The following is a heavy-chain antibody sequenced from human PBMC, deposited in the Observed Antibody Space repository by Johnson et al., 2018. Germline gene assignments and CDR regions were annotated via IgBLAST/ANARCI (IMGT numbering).Heavy chain of an antibody. CDR3: ARVTTDFYDSSGYGFQH. CDR2: ISSSSRTI. CDR1: GLSFSSYS. Sequence: QLVESGGGLVQPGGSLRLSCEATGLSFSSYSLNWVRQAPGKGLEWISYISSSSRTIYYADSVKGRFTISRDDAKNSLYLQMNSRRAEDTAVYYCARVTTDFYDSSGYGFQHWGQGTLVTVSS. D-gene: IGHD3-22*01. V-gene: IGHV3-48*01. J-gene: IGHJ1*01.